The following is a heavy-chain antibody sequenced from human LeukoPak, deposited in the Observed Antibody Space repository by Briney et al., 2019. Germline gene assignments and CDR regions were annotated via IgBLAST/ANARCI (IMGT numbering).Heavy chain of an antibody. V-gene: IGHV3-48*03. D-gene: IGHD4-17*01. CDR2: ISSSGSTI. J-gene: IGHJ3*02. Sequence: GGSLRLSCAASGFTFSSYEMNWVRQAPGKGLEWVSYISSSGSTIYYADSVKGRFTISRDNAKNTLYPQMNSLRADDTAVYFCAFPMTIVTPGSFDIWGQGTMVTVST. CDR1: GFTFSSYE. CDR3: AFPMTIVTPGSFDI.